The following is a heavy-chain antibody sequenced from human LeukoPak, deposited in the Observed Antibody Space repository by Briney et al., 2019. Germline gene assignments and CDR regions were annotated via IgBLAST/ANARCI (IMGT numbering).Heavy chain of an antibody. CDR1: GFTFSSYS. V-gene: IGHV3-33*08. CDR3: ARASGSYDY. CDR2: IWNDGSIR. J-gene: IGHJ4*02. Sequence: GGSLRLSCAASGFTFSSYSLNWVRQAPGKGLEWVAVIWNDGSIRYYADSVKGRFTISRDNSKNTLYLQMNNLRAEDTAVYYCARASGSYDYWGQGTLVTVSS. D-gene: IGHD1-26*01.